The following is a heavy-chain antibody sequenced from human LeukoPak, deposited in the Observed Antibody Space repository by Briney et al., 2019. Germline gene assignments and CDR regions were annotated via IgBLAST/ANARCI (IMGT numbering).Heavy chain of an antibody. J-gene: IGHJ4*02. CDR3: TRGSPWLVFYFDY. V-gene: IGHV3-49*04. D-gene: IGHD6-19*01. Sequence: GGSLRLSCTASGFTFGDYAMSWVRQAPGKGQEWVGFIRSKAYGGTTEYAASVKGRFTISRDDSKSIAYLQMNSLKTEDTAVYYCTRGSPWLVFYFDYWGQGTLVTVSS. CDR1: GFTFGDYA. CDR2: IRSKAYGGTT.